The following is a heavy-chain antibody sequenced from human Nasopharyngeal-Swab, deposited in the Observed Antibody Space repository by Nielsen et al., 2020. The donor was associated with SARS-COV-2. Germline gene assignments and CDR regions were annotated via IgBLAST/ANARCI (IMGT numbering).Heavy chain of an antibody. CDR2: IDPSDSYT. CDR3: ARQIGDYGFDAFDV. Sequence: GASLQISCQGSGYTFTNNWITWVRQMPGKGLEWMGRIDPSDSYTYYSPSFQGHVIISADKSINTAYMQWSSLKAPDTAMYYCARQIGDYGFDAFDVWDQGTMVTVSS. CDR1: GYTFTNNW. J-gene: IGHJ3*01. V-gene: IGHV5-10-1*01. D-gene: IGHD4-17*01.